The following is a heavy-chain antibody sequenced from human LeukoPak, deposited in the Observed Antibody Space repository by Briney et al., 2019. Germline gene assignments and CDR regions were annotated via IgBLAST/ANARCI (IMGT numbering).Heavy chain of an antibody. J-gene: IGHJ4*02. Sequence: PSETLSLTCTVSGGSISSGGYYWSWIRQPPGKGLEWIGYIYHSGSTYYNPSLKSRVTISVDTSKNQFSLKLSSVTAADTAVYYCARVHYYGSGSYPPDYWGQGTLVTVSS. CDR3: ARVHYYGSGSYPPDY. CDR2: IYHSGST. V-gene: IGHV4-30-2*01. CDR1: GGSISSGGYY. D-gene: IGHD3-10*01.